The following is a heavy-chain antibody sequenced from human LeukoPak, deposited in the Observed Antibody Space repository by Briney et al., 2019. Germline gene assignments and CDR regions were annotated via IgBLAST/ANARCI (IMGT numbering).Heavy chain of an antibody. D-gene: IGHD3-22*01. V-gene: IGHV3-23*01. Sequence: GGSLRLSCAAPGFTFSNYAMSWVRQAPGKGLEWFSDISGSGGSTNHADSVKGRFTISRDNSKNTLYLQMNSLRAEDTAVYYCAKGEYGRSGHYYFDYWGQGTLVTVSS. J-gene: IGHJ4*02. CDR2: ISGSGGST. CDR1: GFTFSNYA. CDR3: AKGEYGRSGHYYFDY.